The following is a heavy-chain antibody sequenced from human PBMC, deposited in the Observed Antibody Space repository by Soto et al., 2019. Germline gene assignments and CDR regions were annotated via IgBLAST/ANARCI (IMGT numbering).Heavy chain of an antibody. Sequence: QVQLVESGGGVVQPGRSLRLSCAASGVTFSSYGMHWVRQAPGKGLEWVALISYDGSNKYYADSVKGRFTISRDNSKNTLYLQMNSPRTEDRTVYYCAKDLGHGGRGAFDIWGQGTMVTVSS. CDR3: AKDLGHGGRGAFDI. CDR1: GVTFSSYG. D-gene: IGHD7-27*01. J-gene: IGHJ3*02. V-gene: IGHV3-30*18. CDR2: ISYDGSNK.